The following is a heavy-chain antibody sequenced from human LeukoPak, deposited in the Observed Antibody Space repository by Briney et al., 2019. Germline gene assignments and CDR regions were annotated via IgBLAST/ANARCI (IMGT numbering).Heavy chain of an antibody. D-gene: IGHD3-3*01. CDR1: GFTFSTYG. J-gene: IGHJ4*02. CDR2: ISGSGGST. Sequence: GGSLRLSCEASGFTFSTYGMSWVRQAPGKGLEWVSAISGSGGSTCYADSVKGRVTISRDNSKNTLYLQMNRLRAEDTAVYYCAKDFSGHDYWGQGTLVTVSS. CDR3: AKDFSGHDY. V-gene: IGHV3-23*01.